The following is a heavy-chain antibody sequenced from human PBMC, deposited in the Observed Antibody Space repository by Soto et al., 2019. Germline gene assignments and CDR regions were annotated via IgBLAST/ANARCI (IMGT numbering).Heavy chain of an antibody. CDR3: ATPYSSSWCSPFDY. CDR1: GFTFGSYA. J-gene: IGHJ4*02. V-gene: IGHV3-23*01. D-gene: IGHD6-13*01. Sequence: EVQLLESGGGLVQPGGSLRLSCAASGFTFGSYAMSWVRQAPGKGLEWVSSIGAGYGTYYADSVKGRFTISRDNSKNTLYLQMNSLRAEDTAIYYCATPYSSSWCSPFDYWGQGSLVTVSS. CDR2: IGAGYGT.